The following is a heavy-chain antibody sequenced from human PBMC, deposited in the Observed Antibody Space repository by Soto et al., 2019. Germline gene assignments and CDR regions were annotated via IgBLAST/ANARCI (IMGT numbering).Heavy chain of an antibody. CDR3: ARDVTDSGYDFDY. Sequence: SVKVSCKASGGTFSSYTISWVRQAPGQGLEWMGRIIPILGIANYAQKFQGRVTITADKSTSTAYMELSSLRSEDTAVYYCARDVTDSGYDFDYWGQGTLVTVSS. CDR2: IIPILGIA. J-gene: IGHJ4*02. V-gene: IGHV1-69*04. D-gene: IGHD5-12*01. CDR1: GGTFSSYT.